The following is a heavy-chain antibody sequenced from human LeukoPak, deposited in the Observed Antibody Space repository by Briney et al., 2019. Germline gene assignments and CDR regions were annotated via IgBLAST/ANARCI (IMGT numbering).Heavy chain of an antibody. D-gene: IGHD1/OR15-1a*01. CDR3: AREQMQYYNWFDP. V-gene: IGHV4-34*01. Sequence: SETLSLTCAVYGGSFSGYYWSWIRQPPGKGLEWIGEINHSGSTNYNPSLKSRVTISVDTSKNQFSLKLSSVTAADTAVYYCAREQMQYYNWFDPWGQGTLVTVSS. CDR1: GGSFSGYY. J-gene: IGHJ5*02. CDR2: INHSGST.